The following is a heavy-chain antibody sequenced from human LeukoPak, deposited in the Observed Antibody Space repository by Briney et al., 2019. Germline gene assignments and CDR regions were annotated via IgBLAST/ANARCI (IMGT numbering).Heavy chain of an antibody. J-gene: IGHJ6*02. V-gene: IGHV3-66*02. CDR1: GFTVSSNY. CDR2: IYSGGST. D-gene: IGHD3-22*01. CDR3: ARDTTRKYYYDSSGYYSEYYYYGMDV. Sequence: GGSLRLSCAASGFTVSSNYMSWVRQAPGKGLEWVSVIYSGGSTYYADSVKGRFTISRDNSKNTLYLQMNSLRAEDTAEYYCARDTTRKYYYDSSGYYSEYYYYGMDVWGQGTTVTVSS.